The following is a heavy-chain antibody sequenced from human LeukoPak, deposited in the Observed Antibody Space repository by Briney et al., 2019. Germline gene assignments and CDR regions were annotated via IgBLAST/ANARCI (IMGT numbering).Heavy chain of an antibody. Sequence: EASVKVSCKASGYTFTSYGISWVRQAPGQGLEWMGWISAYNGNTNYAQKLQGRVTMTTDTSTSTAHMELSSLRSEDTAVYYCARESPTHFKCTSCSAFDIWGQGTMVTVSS. J-gene: IGHJ3*02. CDR1: GYTFTSYG. V-gene: IGHV1-18*01. CDR2: ISAYNGNT. CDR3: ARESPTHFKCTSCSAFDI. D-gene: IGHD2-2*01.